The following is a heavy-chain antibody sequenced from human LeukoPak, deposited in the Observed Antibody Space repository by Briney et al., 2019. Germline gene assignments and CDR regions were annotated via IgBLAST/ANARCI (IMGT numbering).Heavy chain of an antibody. Sequence: TGGSLRLSCAASGFTFSSYWMSWVRQAPGKGLEWVANIKHDGSDKYYVDSVKGRFTISRDNAKNSLYLQMNSLRAEDTAVYYCARALGYSSSWPFDYWGQGTLVTVSS. V-gene: IGHV3-7*01. CDR1: GFTFSSYW. CDR2: IKHDGSDK. J-gene: IGHJ4*02. CDR3: ARALGYSSSWPFDY. D-gene: IGHD6-13*01.